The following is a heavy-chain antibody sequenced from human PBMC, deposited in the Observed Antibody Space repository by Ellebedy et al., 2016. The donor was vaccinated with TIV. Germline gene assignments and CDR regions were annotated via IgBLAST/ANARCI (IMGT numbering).Heavy chain of an antibody. CDR1: GYTFTGYY. D-gene: IGHD6-13*01. CDR3: ARAVGRGDSSSSWFGYNWFDP. CDR2: INPNSGGT. Sequence: ASVKVSXKASGYTFTGYYMHWVRQAPGQGLEWMGWINPNSGGTNYAQKFQGWVTMTRDTSISTAYMELRSLRSDDTAVYYCARAVGRGDSSSSWFGYNWFDPWGQGTLVTVSS. J-gene: IGHJ5*02. V-gene: IGHV1-2*04.